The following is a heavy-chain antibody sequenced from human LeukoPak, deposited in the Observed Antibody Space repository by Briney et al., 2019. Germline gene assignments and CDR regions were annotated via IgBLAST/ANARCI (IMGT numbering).Heavy chain of an antibody. CDR1: GFTLSSYS. CDR3: ARGVAVEYSSSRKFDY. D-gene: IGHD6-6*01. CDR2: ISSSSSYI. Sequence: PGGSLRLSCAASGFTLSSYSMNWVRQAPGKGLEWVSSISSSSSYIYYADSVKGRFTISRDNAKNSLYLQMNSLRAEDTAVYYCARGVAVEYSSSRKFDYWGQGTLVIVSS. J-gene: IGHJ4*02. V-gene: IGHV3-21*01.